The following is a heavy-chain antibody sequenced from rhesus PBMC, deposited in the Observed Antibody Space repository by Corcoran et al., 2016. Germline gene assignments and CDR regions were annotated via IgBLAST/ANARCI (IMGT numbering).Heavy chain of an antibody. CDR2: INGNSGST. D-gene: IGHD4-23*01. CDR3: ARLEYSFDY. Sequence: QVQLQESGPGLVKPSETLSLTCAVSGGSISSNWCSWIRQPPGKGLEWIGEINGNSGSTNYNPSLKSRVTISRDASKNQFSLKLSSVTAADTAVYYCARLEYSFDYWGQGVLVTVSS. J-gene: IGHJ4*01. CDR1: GGSISSNW. V-gene: IGHV4-80*01.